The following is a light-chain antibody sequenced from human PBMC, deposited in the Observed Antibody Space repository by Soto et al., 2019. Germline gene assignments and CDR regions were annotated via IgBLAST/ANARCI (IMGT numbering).Light chain of an antibody. V-gene: IGKV3-15*01. CDR3: QQYNNWPQT. J-gene: IGKJ2*01. CDR2: GAS. CDR1: QSVSSN. Sequence: EIVMTQSPAPLSVSPGERATLSCRASQSVSSNLAWYQQKPGQAPRLLIYGASIRSTGIPDRFSGSGSGTEFTLTISSLQSEDFAVYYCQQYNNWPQTFGHGTKLEIK.